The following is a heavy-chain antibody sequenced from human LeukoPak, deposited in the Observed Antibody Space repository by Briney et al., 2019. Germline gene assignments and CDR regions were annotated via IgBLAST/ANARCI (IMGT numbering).Heavy chain of an antibody. CDR3: ARRFAARPSERRYYYMDV. CDR2: IYTSGST. CDR1: GGSISSYY. D-gene: IGHD6-6*01. V-gene: IGHV4-4*09. Sequence: PSETLSLTCTVSGGSISSYYWSWIRQPPGKGLEWIGYIYTSGSTNYNPSLKSRVTISVDTSKNQFSLKLSSVTAADTAVYYCARRFAARPSERRYYYMDVWGKGTTVTVSS. J-gene: IGHJ6*03.